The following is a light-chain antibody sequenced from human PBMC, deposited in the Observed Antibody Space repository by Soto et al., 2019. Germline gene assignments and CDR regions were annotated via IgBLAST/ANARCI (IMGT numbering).Light chain of an antibody. J-gene: IGLJ1*01. V-gene: IGLV1-44*01. CDR3: AAWVDSLNGYV. Sequence: QSVLTQPPSASGTPGQRVTISCSGSSSKIGSNTVNWYQQLQGTAPKLLIYSNNQRPSGVPDRFSGSKSGTSASLAISGLQSEDEDDYYCAAWVDSLNGYVFGTGTKLTVL. CDR1: SSKIGSNT. CDR2: SNN.